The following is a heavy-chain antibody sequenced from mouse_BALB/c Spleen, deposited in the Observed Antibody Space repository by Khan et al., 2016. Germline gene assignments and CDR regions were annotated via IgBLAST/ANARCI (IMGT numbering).Heavy chain of an antibody. D-gene: IGHD2-4*01. CDR2: IDPANGNT. CDR3: ARSHYDYVVGFAY. CDR1: GFNIKDTY. Sequence: VQLKESGAELVKPGASVKLSCTASGFNIKDTYMHWVKQRPEQGLEWIGRIDPANGNTKYDPKFQGKATITADTSSNTAYLQLSSLTSEDTAVYYYARSHYDYVVGFAYWGQGTLVTVSA. J-gene: IGHJ3*01. V-gene: IGHV14-3*02.